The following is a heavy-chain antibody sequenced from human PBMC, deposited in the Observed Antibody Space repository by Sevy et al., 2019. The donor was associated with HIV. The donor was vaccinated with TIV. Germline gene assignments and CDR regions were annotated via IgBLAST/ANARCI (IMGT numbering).Heavy chain of an antibody. CDR1: GFIVSSSP. J-gene: IGHJ4*02. CDR3: TRDQRDHGSGSFYFAN. D-gene: IGHD3-10*01. Sequence: GGCLRLSCAASGFIVSSSPMSWVRQAPGKGLEWVSVFSGGLKTYYADSVRGRFTISRDSSENTLSLQMNSLRAEDTAVYRSTRDQRDHGSGSFYFANWGQGTLVTVSS. V-gene: IGHV3-53*01. CDR2: FSGGLKT.